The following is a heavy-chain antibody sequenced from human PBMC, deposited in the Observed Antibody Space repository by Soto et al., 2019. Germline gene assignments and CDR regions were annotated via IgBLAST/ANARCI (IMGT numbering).Heavy chain of an antibody. J-gene: IGHJ5*02. CDR1: GFTFSSYG. D-gene: IGHD6-19*01. Sequence: GGSLRLSCAASGFTFSSYGMHWVRQAPGKGLEWVAVIWFDGSNKYYADSVKGRFTISRDNSKNTLYLQMNRLRAEDTAVYYCARVAYSSGWSEWFDPWGQGTLVTVSS. CDR2: IWFDGSNK. CDR3: ARVAYSSGWSEWFDP. V-gene: IGHV3-33*01.